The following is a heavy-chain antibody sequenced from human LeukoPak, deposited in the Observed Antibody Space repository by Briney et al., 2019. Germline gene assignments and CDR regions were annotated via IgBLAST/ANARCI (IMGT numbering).Heavy chain of an antibody. CDR3: ASVFRYSSGFGY. CDR2: INHSGST. D-gene: IGHD6-19*01. V-gene: IGHV4-34*01. CDR1: GGSFSGYY. Sequence: SETLSLTCAVYGGSFSGYYWSWIRQPPGKGLEWIGEINHSGSTNYNPSLKSRVTISVDTSKNQFSLKLSSVTAADTAVYYCASVFRYSSGFGYWGQGTLVTVSS. J-gene: IGHJ4*02.